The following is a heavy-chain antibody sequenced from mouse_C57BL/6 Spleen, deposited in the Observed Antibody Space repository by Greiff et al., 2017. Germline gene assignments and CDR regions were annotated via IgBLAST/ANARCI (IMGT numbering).Heavy chain of an antibody. J-gene: IGHJ1*03. CDR3: ARRAVVGYFDV. Sequence: VQLQQPGAELVRPGTSVKLSCKASGYTFTSYWMHWVKQRPGQGLEWIGVIDPSDSYTNYNQKFKGKATLTVDTSSSTAYMQLSSLTSEDSAVYYCARRAVVGYFDVWGTGTTVTVSS. CDR1: GYTFTSYW. CDR2: IDPSDSYT. D-gene: IGHD1-1*01. V-gene: IGHV1-59*01.